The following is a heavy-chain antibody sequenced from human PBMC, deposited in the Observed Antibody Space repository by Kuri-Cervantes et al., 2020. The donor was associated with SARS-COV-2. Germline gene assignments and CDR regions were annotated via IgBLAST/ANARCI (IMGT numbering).Heavy chain of an antibody. Sequence: SETLSLTCTVSGASIRSYFWSWIRQSPGKGLEWIGHIYYRGTTNYKSSLKSRVTISVDTSKNRFSLKLSSVTAADTAVYYCARVRGGGSGWYYSPYYFDYWGQGTLVTVSS. CDR1: GASIRSYF. D-gene: IGHD3-10*01. J-gene: IGHJ4*02. CDR2: IYYRGTT. V-gene: IGHV4-59*01. CDR3: ARVRGGGSGWYYSPYYFDY.